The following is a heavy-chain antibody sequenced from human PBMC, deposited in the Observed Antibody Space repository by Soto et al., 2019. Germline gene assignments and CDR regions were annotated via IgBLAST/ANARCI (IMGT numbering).Heavy chain of an antibody. CDR3: ARALGIAAAGTLPPYYFDY. D-gene: IGHD6-13*01. V-gene: IGHV1-46*01. Sequence: ASVKVSCKASGYTFTSYYMHWVRQAPGQGLEWMGIINPSGGSTSYAQKFQGRVTMTRDTSTSTVYMELSSLRSEDTAVYYCARALGIAAAGTLPPYYFDYWGQGTLVTVSS. J-gene: IGHJ4*02. CDR2: INPSGGST. CDR1: GYTFTSYY.